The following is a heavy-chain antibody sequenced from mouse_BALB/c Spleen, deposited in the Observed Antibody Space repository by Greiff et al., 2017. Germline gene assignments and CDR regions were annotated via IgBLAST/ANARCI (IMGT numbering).Heavy chain of an antibody. D-gene: IGHD1-1*01. J-gene: IGHJ2*01. CDR3: ARDYYKLFDY. V-gene: IGHV14-3*02. CDR2: IDPANGNT. CDR1: GFNIKDSY. Sequence: VQLQQSGAELVKPGASVKLSCTASGFNIKDSYMHWVKQRPEQGLEWIGRIDPANGNTKYDPKFQGKATITADTSSNTAYLQLSSLTSEDTAVYYCARDYYKLFDYWGQGTTLTVSS.